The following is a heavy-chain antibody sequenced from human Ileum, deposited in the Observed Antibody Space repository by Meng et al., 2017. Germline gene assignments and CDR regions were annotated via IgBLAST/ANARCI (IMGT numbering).Heavy chain of an antibody. CDR2: VYHSGST. Sequence: QVTLQGPGPGRGKPSGTLSPPCAVSGGSIESNNWWPWIRQPPGQVLEWIGEVYHSGSTHYNPSLQSRVTISIDNSKNRFSLSLNSVTAADTAIYYCARADYVRYFDLWGRGTLVTVSS. D-gene: IGHD3-10*02. J-gene: IGHJ2*01. V-gene: IGHV4-4*02. CDR3: ARADYVRYFDL. CDR1: GGSIESNNW.